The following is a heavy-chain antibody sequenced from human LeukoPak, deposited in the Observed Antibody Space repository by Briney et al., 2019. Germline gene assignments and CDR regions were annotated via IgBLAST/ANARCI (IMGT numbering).Heavy chain of an antibody. CDR2: IYTSGST. V-gene: IGHV4-4*07. D-gene: IGHD3-3*01. J-gene: IGHJ6*03. Sequence: SETLSLTCTVSGGSISSYYWSWIRQPAGKGLEWIGRIYTSGSTNYNPPLKSRVTMSVDTSKNQFSLKLSSVTAADTAVYYCARDYDFWSGSEPTTGYYYYMDVWGKGTTVTVSS. CDR3: ARDYDFWSGSEPTTGYYYYMDV. CDR1: GGSISSYY.